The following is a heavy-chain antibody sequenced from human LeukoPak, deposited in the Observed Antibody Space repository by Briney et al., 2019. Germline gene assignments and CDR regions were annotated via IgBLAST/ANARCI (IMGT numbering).Heavy chain of an antibody. J-gene: IGHJ3*02. CDR2: ISSSSSHR. CDR3: ARVKEASAFDI. D-gene: IGHD5-12*01. V-gene: IGHV3-21*01. Sequence: NPGGSLRLSCAASGFTFSSYAMSWVRQAPGKGLEWVSSISSSSSHRYYADSLKGRFTISRDNAKNSLYLQMNSLRAEDTAVYYCARVKEASAFDIWGQGTMVTVSS. CDR1: GFTFSSYA.